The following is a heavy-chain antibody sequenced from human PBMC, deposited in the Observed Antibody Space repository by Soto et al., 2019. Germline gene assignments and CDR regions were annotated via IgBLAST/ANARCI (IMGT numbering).Heavy chain of an antibody. D-gene: IGHD4-17*01. CDR3: ATGVGLRGQYYFDY. V-gene: IGHV1-24*01. CDR1: GYTLTELS. CDR2: FDPEDGET. J-gene: IGHJ4*02. Sequence: ASVKVSCKVSGYTLTELSMHWVRQAPGKGLEWMGGFDPEDGETIYAQKFQGRVTMTEETSTDTAYMELSSLRSEDTAVYYCATGVGLRGQYYFDYWGQGTLVTVSS.